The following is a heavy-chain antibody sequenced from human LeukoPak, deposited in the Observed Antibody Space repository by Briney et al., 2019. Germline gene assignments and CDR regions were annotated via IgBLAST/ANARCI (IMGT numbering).Heavy chain of an antibody. CDR2: IYHSGST. J-gene: IGHJ4*02. CDR1: GYSISSGYY. D-gene: IGHD2-2*02. V-gene: IGHV4-38-2*02. CDR3: ASLRYCSSTSCYTGRPVGY. Sequence: SETLSLTCTVSGYSISSGYYWGWIRQPPGKGLEWIGSIYHSGSTYYNPSLKSRVTISVDTPKNQFSLKLSSMTAADTAVYYCASLRYCSSTSCYTGRPVGYWGQGTLVTVSS.